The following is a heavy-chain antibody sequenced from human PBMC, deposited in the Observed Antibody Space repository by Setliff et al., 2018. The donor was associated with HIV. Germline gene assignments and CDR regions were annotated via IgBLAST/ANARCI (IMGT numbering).Heavy chain of an antibody. CDR2: INTGNGNT. CDR3: ASYDSSGPH. V-gene: IGHV1-3*04. Sequence: ASVKVSCKASGYSFTNYAMHWVRQAPGQRLEWMEWINTGNGNTKYSQKFQGRVTFTGDTSASTAYMEVSSLRSEDTAVYYCASYDSSGPHWGQGTLVTVSS. D-gene: IGHD3-22*01. CDR1: GYSFTNYA. J-gene: IGHJ4*02.